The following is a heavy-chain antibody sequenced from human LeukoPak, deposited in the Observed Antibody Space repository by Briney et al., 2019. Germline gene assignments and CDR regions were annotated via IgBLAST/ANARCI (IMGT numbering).Heavy chain of an antibody. CDR1: GGSINTYY. J-gene: IGHJ4*02. CDR2: VYHSGTS. CDR3: ARDKHYYGSGRNL. Sequence: SETLSLTCTVSGGSINTYYWSWIRQPPGKGLEWIASVYHSGTSNYNPSLRSRVSISADTSKNQFSLRVNSVTAADTALYYCARDKHYYGSGRNLWGQGTLVTVSS. V-gene: IGHV4-59*01. D-gene: IGHD3-10*01.